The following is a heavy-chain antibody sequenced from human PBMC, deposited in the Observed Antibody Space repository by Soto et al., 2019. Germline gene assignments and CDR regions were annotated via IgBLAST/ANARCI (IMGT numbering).Heavy chain of an antibody. CDR1: GFSVSNYG. D-gene: IGHD6-25*01. Sequence: QVQLVESGGGVVQPGQSLRLSCAASGFSVSNYGMHWVRQAPGKGLEWVAVVWKDGNTKHYGDSVKGRFTISRDNSKNTVERQMSSLRGEDTAVYYCAGGAAWTDEAFDIWGQGTRVTVSS. V-gene: IGHV3-33*01. CDR2: VWKDGNTK. CDR3: AGGAAWTDEAFDI. J-gene: IGHJ3*02.